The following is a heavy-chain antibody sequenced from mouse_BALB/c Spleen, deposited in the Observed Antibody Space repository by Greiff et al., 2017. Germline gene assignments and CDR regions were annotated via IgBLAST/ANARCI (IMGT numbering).Heavy chain of an antibody. Sequence: VQLQQSGAELVRPGSSVKISCKASGYAFSSYWMNWVKQRPGQGLEWIGQIYPGDGDTNYNGKFKGKATLTADKSSSTAYMQLSSLTSEDTAVYYCASDGHYAMDYWGQGTSVTVSS. CDR3: ASDGHYAMDY. D-gene: IGHD2-3*01. CDR1: GYAFSSYW. J-gene: IGHJ4*01. V-gene: IGHV1-80*01. CDR2: IYPGDGDT.